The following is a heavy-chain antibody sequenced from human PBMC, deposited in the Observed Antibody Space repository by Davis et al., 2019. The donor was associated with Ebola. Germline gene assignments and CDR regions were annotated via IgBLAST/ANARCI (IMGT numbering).Heavy chain of an antibody. CDR3: ARDAQIAVAGTRYYGMDV. CDR2: IWYDGSNK. J-gene: IGHJ6*02. V-gene: IGHV3-33*01. D-gene: IGHD6-19*01. Sequence: GESLKISCAASGFTFSSYGMHWVRQAPGKGLEWVAVIWYDGSNKYYADSVKGRFTISRDNSKNTLYLQMNSLSAEDTAVYYCARDAQIAVAGTRYYGMDVWGQGTTVTVSS. CDR1: GFTFSSYG.